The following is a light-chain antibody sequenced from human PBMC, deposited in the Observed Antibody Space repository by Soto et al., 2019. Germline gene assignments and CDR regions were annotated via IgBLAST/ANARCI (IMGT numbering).Light chain of an antibody. CDR2: STN. CDR1: SGSVSTNYY. Sequence: TVVTQEPSFSVSPGGTVTLTCGLSSGSVSTNYYPSWYQQTPGQGPRTLIYSTNIRSSGVPDRFSGSILGNKAALTITGAQADDESGYFCVLYMGSGIPPVFGGGTKVTVL. J-gene: IGLJ3*02. CDR3: VLYMGSGIPPV. V-gene: IGLV8-61*01.